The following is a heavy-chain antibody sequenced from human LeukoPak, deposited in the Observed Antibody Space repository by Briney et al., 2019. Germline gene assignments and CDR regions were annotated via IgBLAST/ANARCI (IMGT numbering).Heavy chain of an antibody. J-gene: IGHJ3*02. CDR1: GGSISSGGYY. V-gene: IGHV4-31*03. CDR2: IYYSGST. CDR3: ASAFSENDAFDI. Sequence: SQTLSLTCTVSGGSISSGGYYWSWIRQHPGKGLEWIGYIYYSGSTYYNPSLKSRVTISVDTSKNQFSLKLGSVTAADTAVYYCASAFSENDAFDIWGQGTMVTVSS.